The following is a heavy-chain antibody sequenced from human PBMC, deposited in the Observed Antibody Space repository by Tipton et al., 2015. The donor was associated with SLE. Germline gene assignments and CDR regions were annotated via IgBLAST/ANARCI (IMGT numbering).Heavy chain of an antibody. CDR3: ARGIDPTSSRISDY. CDR2: INEDGTIT. V-gene: IGHV3-74*01. J-gene: IGHJ4*02. CDR1: GFTFRNYW. D-gene: IGHD2-2*01. Sequence: SLRLSCVASGFTFRNYWMHWIRQAPGKGLVWVSRINEDGTITSYEDSVKGRFTISRDNAKNILYLQMNSLRVEDTALYFCARGIDPTSSRISDYWGQGTLLSVSS.